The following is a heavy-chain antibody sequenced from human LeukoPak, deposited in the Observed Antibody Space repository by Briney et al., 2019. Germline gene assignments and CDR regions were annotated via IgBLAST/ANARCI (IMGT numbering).Heavy chain of an antibody. Sequence: WGSLRLSCAASGFTFSTSWMNWVRQAPGKGLEWVASIKPDGSEKYSVDSVKGRFTISRDNAKNSLYLQMNSLRAEDTAVYYCARDRGYSSFDYWGQGTLVTVSS. CDR2: IKPDGSEK. D-gene: IGHD6-19*01. V-gene: IGHV3-7*01. CDR1: GFTFSTSW. J-gene: IGHJ4*02. CDR3: ARDRGYSSFDY.